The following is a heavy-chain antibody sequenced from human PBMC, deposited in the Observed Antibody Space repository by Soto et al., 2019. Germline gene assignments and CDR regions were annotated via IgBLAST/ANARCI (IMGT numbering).Heavy chain of an antibody. D-gene: IGHD1-26*01. V-gene: IGHV4-34*01. Sequence: QVQLQQWGAGLLKPSETLSLTCAVYGGSFSGYYWSWIRQPPGKGLEWIGEINHSGSTNYNPSLKSRVTIPVDTSKNQFSLKLSSVTAADTAVYYCARGRVGATSPFAYWDQGTLVTVSS. CDR1: GGSFSGYY. J-gene: IGHJ4*02. CDR2: INHSGST. CDR3: ARGRVGATSPFAY.